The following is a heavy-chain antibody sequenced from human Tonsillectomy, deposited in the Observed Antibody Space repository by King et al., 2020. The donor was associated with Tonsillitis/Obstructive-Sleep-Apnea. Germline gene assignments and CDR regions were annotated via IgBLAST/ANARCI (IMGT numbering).Heavy chain of an antibody. Sequence: QLVQSGAEVKKPGESLKISCKGSGYSFTSYWIGWVRQMPGKGLEWMGIIYPGDSDTRYSPSFQGQVTISADKSISTAYLQWSSLKASDTAMYYCARGSYCGGDCYKKISFDYWGQGTLVTVSS. CDR1: GYSFTSYW. CDR3: ARGSYCGGDCYKKISFDY. V-gene: IGHV5-51*03. J-gene: IGHJ4*02. CDR2: IYPGDSDT. D-gene: IGHD2-21*02.